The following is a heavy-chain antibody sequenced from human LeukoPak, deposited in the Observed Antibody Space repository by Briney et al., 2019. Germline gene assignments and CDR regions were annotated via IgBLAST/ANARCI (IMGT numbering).Heavy chain of an antibody. V-gene: IGHV4-59*01. J-gene: IGHJ3*02. CDR1: GDSINSYY. D-gene: IGHD5-24*01. CDR3: ARGRWLPNAFDI. Sequence: SETLSLTCTVSGDSINSYYWNWIRQPPGKGLEWIGYIYYSVRTDYNPSLKGRVTVSVDTSKHQFSMKLKSVTAADTAVYFCARGRWLPNAFDIWGQGTMVTVFS. CDR2: IYYSVRT.